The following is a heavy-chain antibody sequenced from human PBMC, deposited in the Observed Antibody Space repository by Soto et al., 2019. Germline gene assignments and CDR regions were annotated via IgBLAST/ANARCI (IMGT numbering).Heavy chain of an antibody. J-gene: IGHJ4*02. D-gene: IGHD1-20*01. CDR2: INDKGIT. CDR3: ATDLAHNIALAY. V-gene: IGHV4-31*03. CDR1: GVSISSGTYY. Sequence: SETLSLTCTVSGVSISSGTYYWNWIRQEPGKGLEWIGHINDKGITSYCPSLKSRLSISVDTSKNQFSLKLTSVTAADTAVYFCATDLAHNIALAYWGQGILVTVSS.